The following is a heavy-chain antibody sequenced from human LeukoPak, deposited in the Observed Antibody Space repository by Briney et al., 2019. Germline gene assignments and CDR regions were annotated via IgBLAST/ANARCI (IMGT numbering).Heavy chain of an antibody. CDR2: ISSSTSYI. D-gene: IGHD5-18*01. V-gene: IGHV3-21*01. J-gene: IGHJ4*02. Sequence: PGGSLRLSCAASGFTFSNYNMNWVRQAPGKGLEWVSSISSSTSYIYYADSVKGRFTISRHNAKNSLYLQMNSLRAEDTAIYYCARGYTYGLDFWGQGTLVTVSS. CDR3: ARGYTYGLDF. CDR1: GFTFSNYN.